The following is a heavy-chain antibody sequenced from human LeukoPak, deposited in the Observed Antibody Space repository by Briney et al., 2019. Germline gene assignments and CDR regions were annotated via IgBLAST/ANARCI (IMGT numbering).Heavy chain of an antibody. V-gene: IGHV3-74*01. CDR2: INSDGSFT. CDR3: VRLGSGY. D-gene: IGHD3-10*01. CDR1: GFIFRDYW. Sequence: GGSLRLSCAASGFIFRDYWMYWVRQVPGKGLVWVSRINSDGSFTHNVDSVKGRFSISRDNSKNTLYLHMTSLKVEDTAVYYCVRLGSGYWGQGALVTVSS. J-gene: IGHJ4*02.